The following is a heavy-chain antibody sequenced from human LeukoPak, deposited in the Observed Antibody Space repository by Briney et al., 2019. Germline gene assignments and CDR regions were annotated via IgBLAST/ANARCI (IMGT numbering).Heavy chain of an antibody. Sequence: GGSLRLSCAASGFTFSSYGMHWVRQAPGKGLEWVAFIRYDGSNKYYADSVKGRFTISRDNAKNSLYLQMSSLRAEDTAVYYCARVRRPAVVLDALDSWGQGTMVTVSS. D-gene: IGHD2-2*01. J-gene: IGHJ3*02. V-gene: IGHV3-30*02. CDR2: IRYDGSNK. CDR3: ARVRRPAVVLDALDS. CDR1: GFTFSSYG.